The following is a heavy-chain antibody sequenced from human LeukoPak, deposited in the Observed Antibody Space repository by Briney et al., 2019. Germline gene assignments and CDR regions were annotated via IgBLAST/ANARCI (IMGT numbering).Heavy chain of an antibody. V-gene: IGHV3-30*02. CDR2: IRYDGSNK. D-gene: IGHD2-2*01. CDR3: AKDLEPTAVVVPAAIDY. CDR1: GFTFSSYG. J-gene: IGHJ4*02. Sequence: AGGSLRLSCAASGFTFSSYGMHWVRQAPGKGLEWVAFIRYDGSNKYYADSVKGRFTISRDNSKNTLYLQMNSLRAEDTAVYYCAKDLEPTAVVVPAAIDYWGQGTLVTVSS.